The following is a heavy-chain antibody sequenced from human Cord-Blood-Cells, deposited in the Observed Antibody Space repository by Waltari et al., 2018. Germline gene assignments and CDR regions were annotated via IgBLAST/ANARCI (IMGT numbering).Heavy chain of an antibody. V-gene: IGHV1-69*09. CDR3: ARDLEISSSSRAFDI. CDR2: IIPILGIA. J-gene: IGHJ3*02. Sequence: QVQLVQSGAEVKKPGSSVKVSCKASGGTFSSYAISWVRQAPGQGLEWMGRIIPILGIANYAQKFQGRVTITADKATSTAYMELSSLRSEDTAVYYCARDLEISSSSRAFDIWGQGTMVTVSS. D-gene: IGHD6-6*01. CDR1: GGTFSSYA.